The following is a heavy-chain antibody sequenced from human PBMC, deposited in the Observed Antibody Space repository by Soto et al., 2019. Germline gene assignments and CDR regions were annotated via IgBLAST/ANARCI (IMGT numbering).Heavy chain of an antibody. CDR1: GFSFSSCD. D-gene: IGHD3-9*01. CDR3: ASKIVTPGYHYYDY. CDR2: ISGSGTST. V-gene: IGHV3-48*03. J-gene: IGHJ4*02. Sequence: LILSCAASGFSFSSCDMSWVRQAPGKGLEWVSYISGSGTSTQYSDSVKGRFTISRDNAKNSLHLQMNSLGAEDTAVYYCASKIVTPGYHYYDYWGQGTLVTVSS.